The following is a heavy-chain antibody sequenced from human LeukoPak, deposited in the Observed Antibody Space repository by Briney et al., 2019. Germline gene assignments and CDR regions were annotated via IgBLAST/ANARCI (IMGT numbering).Heavy chain of an antibody. J-gene: IGHJ4*02. CDR2: ISGSSSSM. CDR1: GFSFSNYS. V-gene: IGHV3-21*06. Sequence: MTGGSLRLSCAASGFSFSNYSINWVRQAPGKGLEWVSSISGSSSSMDYADSVKGRFTVSRDNARNSVSLQMKSLRADDSAVYYCARDDALRSLDYWGRGTLVTVSS. CDR3: ARDDALRSLDY. D-gene: IGHD3-10*01.